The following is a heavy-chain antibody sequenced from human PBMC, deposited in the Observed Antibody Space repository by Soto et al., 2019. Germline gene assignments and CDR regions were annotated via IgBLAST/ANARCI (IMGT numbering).Heavy chain of an antibody. V-gene: IGHV4-34*01. Sequence: SETLSLTCTVSGGSISSYYWSWIRQPPGKGLEWIGEINHSGSTNYNPSLKSRVTISVDTSKNQFSLKLSSVTAADTAVYYCATVRSRWNIDYWGQGTLLTVSS. CDR2: INHSGST. CDR1: GGSISSYY. D-gene: IGHD6-13*01. J-gene: IGHJ4*02. CDR3: ATVRSRWNIDY.